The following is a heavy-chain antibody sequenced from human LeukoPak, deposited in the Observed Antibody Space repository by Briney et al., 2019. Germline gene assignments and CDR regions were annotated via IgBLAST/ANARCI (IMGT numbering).Heavy chain of an antibody. V-gene: IGHV1-2*06. J-gene: IGHJ4*02. CDR3: ARAKPIVTTPYYFDY. Sequence: ASVKVSCKASGYTFTGYYMHWVRQAPGQGLEWMGRINPNSGGTSYAQKFQGRVTMTRDTSISTAYMELSRLRSDDTAVYYCARAKPIVTTPYYFDYWGQGTLVTVSS. CDR2: INPNSGGT. D-gene: IGHD5-12*01. CDR1: GYTFTGYY.